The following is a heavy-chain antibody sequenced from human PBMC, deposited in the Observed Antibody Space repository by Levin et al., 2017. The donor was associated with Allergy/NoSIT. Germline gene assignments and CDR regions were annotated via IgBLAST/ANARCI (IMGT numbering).Heavy chain of an antibody. CDR3: AASGGPGHYYYYGMDV. D-gene: IGHD1-14*01. J-gene: IGHJ6*02. CDR2: IYSGGST. CDR1: GFTVSSNY. Sequence: GESLKISCAASGFTVSSNYMSWVRQAPGKGLEWVSVIYSGGSTYYADSVKGRFTISRDNSKNTLYLQMNSLRAEDTAVYYCAASGGPGHYYYYGMDVWGQGTTVTVSS. V-gene: IGHV3-53*01.